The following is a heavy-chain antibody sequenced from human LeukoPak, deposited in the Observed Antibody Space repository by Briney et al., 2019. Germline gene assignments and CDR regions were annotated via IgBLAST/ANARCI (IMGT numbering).Heavy chain of an antibody. V-gene: IGHV3-30*02. J-gene: IGHJ6*03. CDR1: GFTFSSYG. CDR2: IRYDGSNK. Sequence: GGSLRLSCAASGFTFSSYGMHWVRQAPGKGLEWVAFIRYDGSNKYYADSVKGRFTISRDNSKNTLHLQMNSLRAEDTAVYYCAKDSGRYYYYMDVWGKGTTVTVSS. CDR3: AKDSGRYYYYMDV.